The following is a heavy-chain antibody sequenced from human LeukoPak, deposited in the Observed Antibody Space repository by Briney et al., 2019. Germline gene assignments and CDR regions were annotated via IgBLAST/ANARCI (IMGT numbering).Heavy chain of an antibody. J-gene: IGHJ4*02. V-gene: IGHV4-61*02. CDR3: ARVRRLFSSSWYDEYYFDY. CDR1: GGSISSGSYY. Sequence: SQTLSLTCTVSGGSISSGSYYWSWIRQPAGKGLEWIGRIYTSGSTNYNPSLKSRVTISVDTSKNQFSLMLSSVTAADTAVYYCARVRRLFSSSWYDEYYFDYWGRGTLVTVSS. D-gene: IGHD6-13*01. CDR2: IYTSGST.